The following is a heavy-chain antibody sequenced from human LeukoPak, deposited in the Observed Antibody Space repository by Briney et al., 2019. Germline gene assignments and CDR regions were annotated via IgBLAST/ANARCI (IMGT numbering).Heavy chain of an antibody. CDR2: IYSGGST. J-gene: IGHJ4*02. CDR3: ARAGNYYGSGSYYTPDY. Sequence: GGSLRLSCAASGFTVSSNYMSWVRQAPGKGLEWVSVIYSGGSTYYADSVKGRFTISRDNSKNTLYLQMNSLRAEDTAVYYCARAGNYYGSGSYYTPDYWGQGTLVTVSS. V-gene: IGHV3-53*01. D-gene: IGHD3-10*01. CDR1: GFTVSSNY.